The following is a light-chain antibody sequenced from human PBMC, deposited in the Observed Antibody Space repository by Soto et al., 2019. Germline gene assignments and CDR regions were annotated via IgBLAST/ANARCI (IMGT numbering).Light chain of an antibody. V-gene: IGKV3-20*01. CDR1: QSVSSAL. CDR2: RSS. CDR3: HQYESSPLT. Sequence: EIVMTQSPDTLSLSPGERATLSCRASQSVSSALLASYQQQPGQAPSLLIYRSSTKTTGIPDRFTGSGSGTAFILTISRRQPEDFAVSYCHQYESSPLTFGGGTKVEI. J-gene: IGKJ4*01.